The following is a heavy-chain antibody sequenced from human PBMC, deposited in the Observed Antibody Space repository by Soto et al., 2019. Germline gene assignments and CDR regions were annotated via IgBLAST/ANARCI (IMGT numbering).Heavy chain of an antibody. CDR1: GDSTSSGAYY. J-gene: IGHJ4*02. Sequence: PSETLSLTCTVSGDSTSSGAYYWAWIRQHPVKGLEWIGYIYYSGSTHHNPSLKSRDTISIDTSKNQFSLKLSSVTAADTAVYYCARQIAAGSFTYYFDSWGQGTLVTVSS. CDR3: ARQIAAGSFTYYFDS. V-gene: IGHV4-31*03. D-gene: IGHD6-13*01. CDR2: IYYSGST.